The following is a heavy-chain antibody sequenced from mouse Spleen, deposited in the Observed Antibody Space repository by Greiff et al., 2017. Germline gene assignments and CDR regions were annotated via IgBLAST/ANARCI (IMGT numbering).Heavy chain of an antibody. CDR2: IYPGNSDT. CDR3: TRLSGNYFNYFDY. J-gene: IGHJ2*01. D-gene: IGHD2-1*01. CDR1: GYTFTSYW. V-gene: IGHV1-5*01. Sequence: VQLQQSGTVLARPGASVKMSCKASGYTFTSYWMHWVKQRPGQGLEWIGAIYPGNSDTSYNQKFKGKAKLTAVTSTSTAYMELSSLTNEDSAVYYCTRLSGNYFNYFDYWGQGTTLTVSS.